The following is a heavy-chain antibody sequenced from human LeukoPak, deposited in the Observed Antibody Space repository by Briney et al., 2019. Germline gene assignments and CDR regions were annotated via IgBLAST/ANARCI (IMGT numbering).Heavy chain of an antibody. CDR1: GFAFSSYW. V-gene: IGHV3-74*01. D-gene: IGHD1-26*01. Sequence: GGSLRLSCAASGFAFSSYWMHWVRQAPGKGLVWVSRINSDGSSTSYADSVKGRFTISRDNAKNTLYLQMNSLRAEDTAVYYCARDRWMGATRGLLYDYWGQGTLVTVSS. CDR3: ARDRWMGATRGLLYDY. CDR2: INSDGSST. J-gene: IGHJ4*02.